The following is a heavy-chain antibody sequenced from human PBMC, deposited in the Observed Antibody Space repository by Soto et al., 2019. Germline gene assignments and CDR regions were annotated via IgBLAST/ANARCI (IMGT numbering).Heavy chain of an antibody. Sequence: QLLLQESGPGLVKPSETLSLTCTVSGGSILDSTYYWAWIRQSPGKGREWIGTIFYSWGTFYTPSLKSRVTMSVDTSNNQFSLKLSSVTAADTAVYYCARQASGYYYGWFDPWGQGTLVTVSS. CDR3: ARQASGYYYGWFDP. V-gene: IGHV4-39*01. CDR1: GGSILDSTYY. D-gene: IGHD3-22*01. J-gene: IGHJ5*02. CDR2: IFYSWGT.